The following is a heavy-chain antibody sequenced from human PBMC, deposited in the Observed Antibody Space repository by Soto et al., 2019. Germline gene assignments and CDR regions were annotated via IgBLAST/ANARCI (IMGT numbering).Heavy chain of an antibody. CDR2: ISSSSSYI. D-gene: IGHD3-10*02. J-gene: IGHJ1*01. Sequence: EVQLMESGGGLVKPGGSLRLSCEASGFTFSSYSMNWVRQAPGKGLEWVSAISSSSSYIYYADSVKGRFTISRDNAKNPLYLQMNSVKADDTAVYYCARDSITMLARAEYCQHGGEGTLVTVS. CDR3: ARDSITMLARAEYCQH. V-gene: IGHV3-21*01. CDR1: GFTFSSYS.